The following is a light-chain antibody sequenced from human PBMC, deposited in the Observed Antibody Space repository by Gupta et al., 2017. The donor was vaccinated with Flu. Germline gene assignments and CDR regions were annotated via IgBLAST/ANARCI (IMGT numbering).Light chain of an antibody. J-gene: IGLJ1*01. Sequence: GKTAKITCGGDTLGGTSVHWHHQKPAQAPVLVIYDGSKRPAGTPGRFSGSSSGNTATLTIAGAEAGDEGDFYCLIWDNDSYVFGTGTKLSVL. CDR3: LIWDNDSYV. CDR2: DGS. V-gene: IGLV3-21*01. CDR1: TLGGTS.